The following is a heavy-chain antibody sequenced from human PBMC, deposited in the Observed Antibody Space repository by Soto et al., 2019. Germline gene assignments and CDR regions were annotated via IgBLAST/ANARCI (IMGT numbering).Heavy chain of an antibody. J-gene: IGHJ4*02. CDR2: INQARSDT. CDR1: GFTFRSYW. D-gene: IGHD7-27*01. CDR3: ANLTPLLGDY. Sequence: VHPVESGGVLVQPGGSLRLSCTVSGFTFRSYWMHWVRQAPGKGLVWVSRINQARSDTTYADSVRGRFTISRDNAKDTLYLKMNSLRADDTAIYYCANLTPLLGDYWGQGALVTVSS. V-gene: IGHV3-74*01.